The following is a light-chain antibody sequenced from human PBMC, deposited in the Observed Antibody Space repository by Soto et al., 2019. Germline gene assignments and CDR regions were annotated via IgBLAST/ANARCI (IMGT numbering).Light chain of an antibody. CDR2: AAS. Sequence: DLQMTQSPSSLSASVGDRDTITCRASQSISSYLNWYQQKPGKAPKLLIYAASSLQSGVPSRFSGSGSGTDFTLTISSLQPEDFATYYCQQSYSTPTVGQGTKVDIK. CDR1: QSISSY. J-gene: IGKJ1*01. V-gene: IGKV1-39*01. CDR3: QQSYSTPT.